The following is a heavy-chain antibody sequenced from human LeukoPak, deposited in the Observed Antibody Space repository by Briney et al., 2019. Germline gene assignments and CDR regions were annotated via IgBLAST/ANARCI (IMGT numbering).Heavy chain of an antibody. CDR1: GFTFSDYY. V-gene: IGHV3-11*04. D-gene: IGHD6-13*01. CDR3: ARDRKIAAAGTWEYFQH. CDR2: ISSSGSTV. J-gene: IGHJ1*01. Sequence: PAGSLRLSCAASGFTFSDYYMSWIRQAPGKGLEWVSYISSSGSTVYYADSVKGRFTISRDNAKNSLYLQMNSLRAEDTAVYYCARDRKIAAAGTWEYFQHWGQGTLVTVSS.